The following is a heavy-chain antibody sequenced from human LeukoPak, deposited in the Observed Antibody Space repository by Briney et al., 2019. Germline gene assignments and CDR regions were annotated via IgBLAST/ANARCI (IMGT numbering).Heavy chain of an antibody. J-gene: IGHJ4*02. V-gene: IGHV1-2*02. CDR1: GYTFTDHY. Sequence: ASVKVSCKGSGYTFTDHYMHWVRQAPGQGLEWMAKINPNSGATAYAERFQGRVTLTRDTSISTVYMELRTLRSGDTAVYYCARPSDYGDYIDYWGRGTLVTVSS. CDR3: ARPSDYGDYIDY. D-gene: IGHD4-17*01. CDR2: INPNSGAT.